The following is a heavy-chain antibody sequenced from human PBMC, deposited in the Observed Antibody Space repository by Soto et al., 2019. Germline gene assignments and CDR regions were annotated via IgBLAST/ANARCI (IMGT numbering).Heavy chain of an antibody. V-gene: IGHV4-59*08. CDR1: GGSISSYY. CDR2: IYYSGST. J-gene: IGHJ3*02. Sequence: SDTLSLTCTVSGGSISSYYWSWIRQPPGKGLEWIGYIYYSGSTNYNPSLKSRVTISVDTSKNQFSLKLSSVTAADTAVYYCARHSGIAVSPTDDAFDIWGQGTMVTVSS. D-gene: IGHD6-19*01. CDR3: ARHSGIAVSPTDDAFDI.